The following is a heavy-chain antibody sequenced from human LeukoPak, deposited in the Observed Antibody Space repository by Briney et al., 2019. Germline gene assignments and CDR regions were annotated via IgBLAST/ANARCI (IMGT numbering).Heavy chain of an antibody. CDR3: ANEDGDGYNSFFDY. CDR1: GGSISSYY. CDR2: IYYSGST. Sequence: SETLSLTCTVSGGSISSYYWSWIRQPPGKGLEWIGYIYYSGSTNYNPSLKSRVTISVDTSKNQFSLKLSSVTAAATAVYYCANEDGDGYNSFFDYWGQGTLVTVSS. J-gene: IGHJ4*02. D-gene: IGHD5-24*01. V-gene: IGHV4-59*01.